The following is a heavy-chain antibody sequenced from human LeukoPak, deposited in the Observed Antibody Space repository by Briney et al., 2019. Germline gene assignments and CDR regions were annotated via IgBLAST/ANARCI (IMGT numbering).Heavy chain of an antibody. Sequence: ASVKVSCKASGYTFTSYGISWVRQAPGQGLEWMGWISAYNGNTNYAQKLQGRVTMTTDTSTSTAYMELRSLRSDDTAVYYCARVKNENYYYYYMDVWGKGTTVTVSS. CDR1: GYTFTSYG. CDR2: ISAYNGNT. V-gene: IGHV1-18*01. CDR3: ARVKNENYYYYYMDV. J-gene: IGHJ6*03.